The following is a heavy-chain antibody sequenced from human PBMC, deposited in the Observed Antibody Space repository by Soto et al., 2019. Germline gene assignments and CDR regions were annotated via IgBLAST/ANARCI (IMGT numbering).Heavy chain of an antibody. CDR1: GFSLSTSGVG. CDR3: AHTAESQRPYYDSSGTFDY. V-gene: IGHV2-5*02. CDR2: IYWDDGK. J-gene: IGHJ4*02. Sequence: QITLKESGPTLVKPTQTLTLTCTFYGFSLSTSGVGVGWIRQPPGKAVEWLALIYWDDGKRYSPSLKSRLTITKDTSKYQGVLTITNMDPVDTATYYCAHTAESQRPYYDSSGTFDYRGQGTLVTVSS. D-gene: IGHD3-22*01.